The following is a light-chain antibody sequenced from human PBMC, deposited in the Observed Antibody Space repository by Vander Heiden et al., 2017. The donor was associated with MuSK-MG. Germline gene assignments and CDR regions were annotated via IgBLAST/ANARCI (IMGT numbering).Light chain of an antibody. Sequence: DIQLTPSPSFLSASVGERVTIPCWASQGISSYLAWYQQKPGKAPKLLIYAASTLQSGVPSRFSGSGSGTEFTLTISSLQPEDFATYYCQQFNSYPLTFGQGTRLEIK. CDR1: QGISSY. J-gene: IGKJ5*01. CDR3: QQFNSYPLT. V-gene: IGKV1-9*01. CDR2: AAS.